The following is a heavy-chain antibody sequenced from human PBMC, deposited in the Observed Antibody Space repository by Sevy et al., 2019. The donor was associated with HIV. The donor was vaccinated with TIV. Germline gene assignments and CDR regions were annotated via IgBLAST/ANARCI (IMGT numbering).Heavy chain of an antibody. CDR1: GYTFTGYY. CDR3: ARDSGGFGELFQSDY. V-gene: IGHV1-2*02. J-gene: IGHJ4*02. Sequence: ASVKVSCKASGYTFTGYYMHWVRQAPGQGLEWMGWINPNSGGTNYAQKFQGRVTMTRDTSISTAYMELSRLRSDDTAVYYCARDSGGFGELFQSDYWGQGTLVTVYS. CDR2: INPNSGGT. D-gene: IGHD3-10*01.